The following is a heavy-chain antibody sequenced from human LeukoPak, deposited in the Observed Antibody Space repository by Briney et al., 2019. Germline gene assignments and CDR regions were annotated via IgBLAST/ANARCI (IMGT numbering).Heavy chain of an antibody. CDR2: ISGSGGST. CDR3: AKDLYQYCSSTSCYTMRDYYDSSGYGDD. CDR1: GFTFSSYA. V-gene: IGHV3-23*01. J-gene: IGHJ4*02. Sequence: GSLRLSCAASGFTFSSYAMSWVRQAPGKGLEWVSAISGSGGSTYYADSVKGRFTFSRDNSKNTLYLQMNSLRAEDTAVYYCAKDLYQYCSSTSCYTMRDYYDSSGYGDDWGQGTLVTVSS. D-gene: IGHD2-2*02.